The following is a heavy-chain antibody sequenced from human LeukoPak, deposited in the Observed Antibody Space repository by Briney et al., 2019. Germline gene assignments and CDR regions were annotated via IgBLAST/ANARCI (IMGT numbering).Heavy chain of an antibody. D-gene: IGHD6-13*01. CDR1: GFPFSNYW. V-gene: IGHV3-74*01. Sequence: TGGSLRLSCAASGFPFSNYWMHWVRQAPGKGLVWVSRVNSDGSTTNYADSEKGRFTISRDNAENTLYMRMNSLRPEDTAVYYCARGYYSSSRFDSWGQGTLVTVSS. CDR3: ARGYYSSSRFDS. CDR2: VNSDGSTT. J-gene: IGHJ4*02.